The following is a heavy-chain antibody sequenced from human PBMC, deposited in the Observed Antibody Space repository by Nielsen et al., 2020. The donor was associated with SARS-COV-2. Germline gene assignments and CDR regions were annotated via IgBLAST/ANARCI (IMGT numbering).Heavy chain of an antibody. CDR2: ISAYNGNT. CDR3: ARAPYDIVVVPAAWFDP. V-gene: IGHV1-18*04. D-gene: IGHD2-2*01. CDR1: GYTFTSYG. Sequence: ASVKVSCKASGYTFTSYGTSWVRQAPGQGLEWMGWISAYNGNTNYAQKLQGRVTMTTDTSTSTAYMELRSLRSDDTAVYYCARAPYDIVVVPAAWFDPWGQGTLVTVPS. J-gene: IGHJ5*02.